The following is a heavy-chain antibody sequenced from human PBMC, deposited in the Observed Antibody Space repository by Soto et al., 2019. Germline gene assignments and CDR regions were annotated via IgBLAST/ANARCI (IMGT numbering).Heavy chain of an antibody. D-gene: IGHD3-10*01. V-gene: IGHV3-73*01. CDR2: IRDRAYNYAT. Sequence: EVLLVESGGGLVQPGGSLKLSCEASGFVFKDSSMHWVRQASGKGLEWVGRIRDRAYNYATAYAASVKGRFTISRDDSNNTAYLQMDSLKTEDTAIYYCTRLISSAPDYWGQGTLVTVSS. J-gene: IGHJ4*02. CDR1: GFVFKDSS. CDR3: TRLISSAPDY.